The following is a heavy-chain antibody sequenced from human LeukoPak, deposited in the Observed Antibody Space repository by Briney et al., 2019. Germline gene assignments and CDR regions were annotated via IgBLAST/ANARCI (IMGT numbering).Heavy chain of an antibody. CDR3: GRDFRDSLDY. CDR2: INPDSGGT. J-gene: IGHJ4*02. V-gene: IGHV1-2*02. Sequence: ASVTVSFTASGYTFTVYYMNWVRQAPGQGLEWMGWINPDSGGTNFAQKFQGRVTMTRDTSISTAYMELSRLRSDDTAVYYCGRDFRDSLDYWGQGTLVTVSS. CDR1: GYTFTVYY.